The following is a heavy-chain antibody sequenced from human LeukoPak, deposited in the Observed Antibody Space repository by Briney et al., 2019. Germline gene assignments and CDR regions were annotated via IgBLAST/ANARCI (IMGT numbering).Heavy chain of an antibody. J-gene: IGHJ4*02. D-gene: IGHD2/OR15-2a*01. V-gene: IGHV3-30-3*01. CDR3: ARGFYLYQPPLGY. CDR2: ISYDGSNK. CDR1: GFTFSSYA. Sequence: GGSLRLSCAASGFTFSSYAMHWVRQAPGKGLEWVAVISYDGSNKYYADSVKGRFTISRDNSKNTLYLQMNSLRAEDTAVYYCARGFYLYQPPLGYWGQGTRVTVSS.